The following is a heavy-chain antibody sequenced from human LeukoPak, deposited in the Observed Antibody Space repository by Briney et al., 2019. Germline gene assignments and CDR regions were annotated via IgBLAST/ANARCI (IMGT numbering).Heavy chain of an antibody. CDR2: IYHSGTT. Sequence: SETLSLTCAVSGGSISRGDYSWTWIRQPPGKGLEWIGYIYHSGTTYYNPSLKSRVTISVDSSKNQFSLKLRSVTAADTAVYYCARVRDDSSGNFYDFGTYHFDCWGQGTVVTVSS. CDR3: ARVRDDSSGNFYDFGTYHFDC. J-gene: IGHJ4*02. D-gene: IGHD3-22*01. CDR1: GGSISRGDYS. V-gene: IGHV4-30-2*01.